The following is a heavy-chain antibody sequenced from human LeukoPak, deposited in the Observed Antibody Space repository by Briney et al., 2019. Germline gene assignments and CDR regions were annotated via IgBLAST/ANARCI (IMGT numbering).Heavy chain of an antibody. V-gene: IGHV1-18*01. CDR1: GYTFTTYG. Sequence: ASVKVSCKASGYTFTTYGISWVRQAPGQGLEWMGWVSGNNGNTNYAQKLQGRVTMTTDTSTNTAYMELSSLRSEDTAVYYCARGTVTNRKIRPEYYYYGMDVWGQGTTVTVSS. D-gene: IGHD4-17*01. CDR3: ARGTVTNRKIRPEYYYYGMDV. CDR2: VSGNNGNT. J-gene: IGHJ6*02.